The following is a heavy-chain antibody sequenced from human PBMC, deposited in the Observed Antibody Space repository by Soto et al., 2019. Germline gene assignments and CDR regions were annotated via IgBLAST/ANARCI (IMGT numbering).Heavy chain of an antibody. CDR2: IYYNGST. D-gene: IGHD4-17*01. Sequence: PSETLSLTCTVSGGSISSGGYYWSWIRQHPGKGLQWIGYIYYNGSTYYNPSLKSRVTISVDTSKNQFSLKLSSVTAADTAVYYCASVVDYGDHLYYFDYWGQGTLVTVSS. J-gene: IGHJ4*02. CDR3: ASVVDYGDHLYYFDY. CDR1: GGSISSGGYY. V-gene: IGHV4-31*03.